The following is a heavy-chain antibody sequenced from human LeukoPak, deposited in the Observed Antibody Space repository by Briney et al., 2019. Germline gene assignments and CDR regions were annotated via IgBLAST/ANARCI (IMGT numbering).Heavy chain of an antibody. CDR1: GGSISSSSYY. V-gene: IGHV4-39*07. Sequence: SETLSLTCTVSGGSISSSSYYWGWIRQPPGKELEWIGSIYYSGSTYYNPSLKSRVTISVDTSKNQFSLKLSSVTAADTAVYYCARDGSGSYYSAEEGDYFDYWGQGTLVTVSS. CDR3: ARDGSGSYYSAEEGDYFDY. D-gene: IGHD3-10*01. J-gene: IGHJ4*02. CDR2: IYYSGST.